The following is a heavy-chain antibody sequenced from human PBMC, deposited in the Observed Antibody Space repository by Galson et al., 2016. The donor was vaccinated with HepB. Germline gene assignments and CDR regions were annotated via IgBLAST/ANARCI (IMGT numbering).Heavy chain of an antibody. CDR3: VRGRQRMLYGSDV. Sequence: SETLSLTCNISGGTTSSYYWIWIRQPPGKGLEWIGYIYYTGSTAYNPSLTSRVTMSIDNLQNQFSLRLKSVTAADTAVYYCVRGRQRMLYGSDVWGQGTTVTVSS. CDR1: GGTTSSYY. J-gene: IGHJ6*02. D-gene: IGHD2-8*01. CDR2: IYYTGST. V-gene: IGHV4-59*01.